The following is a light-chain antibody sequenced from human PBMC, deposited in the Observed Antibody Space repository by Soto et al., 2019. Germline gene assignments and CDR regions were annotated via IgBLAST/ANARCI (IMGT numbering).Light chain of an antibody. Sequence: DIQMTQSPSSLSASVGDRVTITCRASQSIATYLHWYQQKPGKAPNLLISAASSLQSGVPLRFSGSGSGTDVTLTISSLQPQDFATYYCQHSYMTPLTFGGGTKVEIK. J-gene: IGKJ4*01. CDR2: AAS. CDR1: QSIATY. CDR3: QHSYMTPLT. V-gene: IGKV1-39*01.